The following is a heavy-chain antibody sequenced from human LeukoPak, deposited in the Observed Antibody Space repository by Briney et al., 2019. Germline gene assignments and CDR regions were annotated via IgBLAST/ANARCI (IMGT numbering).Heavy chain of an antibody. CDR2: INPNSGGT. J-gene: IGHJ4*02. D-gene: IGHD2-15*01. CDR1: GYTFTGYY. V-gene: IGHV1-2*02. Sequence: ASVKVSCKASGYTFTGYYMHWVRQAPGQGLEWMGWINPNSGGTNYAQKFQGRVTMTRDTSISTAYMELSRLRSDDTAVYYCAREGYCSGVSCFAVLVYWGQGTLVTVSS. CDR3: AREGYCSGVSCFAVLVY.